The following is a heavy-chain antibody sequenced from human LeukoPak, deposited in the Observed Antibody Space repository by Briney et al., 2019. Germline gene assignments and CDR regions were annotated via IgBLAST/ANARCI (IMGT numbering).Heavy chain of an antibody. CDR2: ISSSSSYI. CDR3: ARESTDSSGYYSAAVDY. V-gene: IGHV3-21*01. D-gene: IGHD3-22*01. J-gene: IGHJ4*02. CDR1: GFTFSSYA. Sequence: GGSLRLSCSASGFTFSSYAMNWVRQAPGKGLEWVSSISSSSSYIYYADSVKGRFTISRDNAKNSLYLQMNSLRAEDTAVYYCARESTDSSGYYSAAVDYWGQGTLVTVSS.